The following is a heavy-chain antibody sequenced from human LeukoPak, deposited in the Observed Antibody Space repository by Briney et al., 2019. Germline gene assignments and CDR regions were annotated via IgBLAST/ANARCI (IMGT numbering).Heavy chain of an antibody. V-gene: IGHV4-4*07. CDR3: ARAIRNYYDSSGYLEIFDY. Sequence: SETLSLTCTVSGGSISSYYWSWIRQPAGKGLEWIGRIYTSGSTNYNPSLKSRVTMSVDTSKNQFSLKLSSVTAADTAVYYCARAIRNYYDSSGYLEIFDYWGQGTLVTVSS. CDR1: GGSISSYY. J-gene: IGHJ4*02. D-gene: IGHD3-22*01. CDR2: IYTSGST.